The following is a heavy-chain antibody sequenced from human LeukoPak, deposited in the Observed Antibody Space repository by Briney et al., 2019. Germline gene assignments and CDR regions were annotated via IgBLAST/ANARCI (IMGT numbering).Heavy chain of an antibody. D-gene: IGHD4-17*01. CDR1: GFTFSSYW. Sequence: GGSLRLSCAASGFTFSSYWMSWVRQAPGKGLEWVANIKQDGSEKYYVDSVKGRFTISRDNAKNSLYLQMNSLRAEDTAVYYCARTQHDYGDYRNWFDPWGQGTLDTVSS. V-gene: IGHV3-7*01. CDR3: ARTQHDYGDYRNWFDP. J-gene: IGHJ5*02. CDR2: IKQDGSEK.